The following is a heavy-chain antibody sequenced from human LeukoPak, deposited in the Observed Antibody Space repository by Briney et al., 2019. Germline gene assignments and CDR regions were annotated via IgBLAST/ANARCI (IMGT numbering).Heavy chain of an antibody. J-gene: IGHJ4*02. CDR2: ISGSGGST. D-gene: IGHD3-10*01. Sequence: GGSLRLSCAASGFTFSSYGMSWVRQAPGKGLKWVSAISGSGGSTYYADSVKGRFTISRDNSKNTLYLQMNSLRAEDTAVYYCAKGLYHYYGSGSYTLDYWGQGTQVTVSS. CDR3: AKGLYHYYGSGSYTLDY. V-gene: IGHV3-23*01. CDR1: GFTFSSYG.